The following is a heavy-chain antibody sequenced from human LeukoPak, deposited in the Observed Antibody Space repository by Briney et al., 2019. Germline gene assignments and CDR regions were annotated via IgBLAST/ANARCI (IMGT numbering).Heavy chain of an antibody. CDR2: ISSSGSTI. CDR3: ARESSSGWYYGNDY. D-gene: IGHD6-19*01. Sequence: PGGSLRLSCAASGFTFSSYEMNWVRQAPGKGLEWVSYISSSGSTIYYADSVKGRFTISRDNAKNSRYLQMNSLRAEDTAVYYCARESSSGWYYGNDYWGQGTLVTVSS. V-gene: IGHV3-48*03. CDR1: GFTFSSYE. J-gene: IGHJ4*02.